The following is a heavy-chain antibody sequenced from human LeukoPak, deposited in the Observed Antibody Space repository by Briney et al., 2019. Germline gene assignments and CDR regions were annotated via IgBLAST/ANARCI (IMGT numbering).Heavy chain of an antibody. J-gene: IGHJ4*02. Sequence: SGTLSPTCTVSGGSISSYYWSWIRQPPGKGLEWIGYIYYSGSTNYNPSLKSRVTMSVDTSKNQFSLKLSSVTAADTAVYYCARGEYQLDYWGQGTLVTVSS. CDR1: GGSISSYY. V-gene: IGHV4-59*01. CDR2: IYYSGST. CDR3: ARGEYQLDY. D-gene: IGHD2-2*01.